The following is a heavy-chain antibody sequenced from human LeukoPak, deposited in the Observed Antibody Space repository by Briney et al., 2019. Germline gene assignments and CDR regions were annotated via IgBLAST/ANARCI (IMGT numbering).Heavy chain of an antibody. D-gene: IGHD6-13*01. CDR3: AREGSIGAVVLDY. CDR2: INPNSGGT. Sequence: ASVKVSFTASGYTFTGYYMHWVRQAPGQGLEWMGWINPNSGGTSYAQKFQDRVTMTRDTSISTAYMELSSLRSDDTAVYYCAREGSIGAVVLDYWGQGTLVTVSS. J-gene: IGHJ4*02. CDR1: GYTFTGYY. V-gene: IGHV1-2*02.